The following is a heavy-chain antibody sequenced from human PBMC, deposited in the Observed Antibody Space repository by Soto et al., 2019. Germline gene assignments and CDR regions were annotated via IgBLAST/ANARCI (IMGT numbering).Heavy chain of an antibody. CDR3: AHRREAFFGVCCHCYFDH. Sequence: QITLEATGPPLVKPTQTLTLTCTISGFSLSKSGVAVSWIRQPPGKAPEWLALIYWDDDKRYNSALEKRLSITKDFPKNQVVLTLTDVDPLDTATYYCAHRREAFFGVCCHCYFDHWGLGTPVTVSS. V-gene: IGHV2-5*02. CDR2: IYWDDDK. D-gene: IGHD3-16*01. J-gene: IGHJ4*02. CDR1: GFSLSKSGVA.